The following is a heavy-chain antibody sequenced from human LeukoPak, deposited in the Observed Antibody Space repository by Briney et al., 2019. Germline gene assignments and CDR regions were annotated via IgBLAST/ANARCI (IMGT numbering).Heavy chain of an antibody. CDR1: GFTFSHYG. D-gene: IGHD4-11*01. CDR3: AKDAERGFDYSNSLNY. J-gene: IGHJ4*02. Sequence: PGGSLRLSCETPGFTFSHYGMHWVRQAPGAGLEWVAVIWSDASNTYYADSVKGRFTIPRDNSRNTLYLQMSSLRAEDTAVYYCAKDAERGFDYSNSLNYWGQGTLVTVSS. CDR2: IWSDASNT. V-gene: IGHV3-33*06.